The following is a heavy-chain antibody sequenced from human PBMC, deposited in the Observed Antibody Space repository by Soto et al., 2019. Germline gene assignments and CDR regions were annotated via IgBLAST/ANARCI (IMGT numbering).Heavy chain of an antibody. CDR1: GFSFSTYS. V-gene: IGHV3-30-3*01. CDR2: ISFDGNSK. D-gene: IGHD6-6*01. Sequence: QVQVVESGGGVVQPGRSLRLSYAASGFSFSTYSMHWVRQAPGKGLEWVTYISFDGNSKYYADSVKGRFTISRDNSRNTLYLQMNALRVEDTAVYYCVGGYTSSVFDYWGQGTLVTASS. J-gene: IGHJ4*02. CDR3: VGGYTSSVFDY.